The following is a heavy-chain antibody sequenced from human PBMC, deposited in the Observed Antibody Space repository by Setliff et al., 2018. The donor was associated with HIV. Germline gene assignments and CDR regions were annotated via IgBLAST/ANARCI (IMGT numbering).Heavy chain of an antibody. V-gene: IGHV1-18*01. CDR1: GYTFTNYG. J-gene: IGHJ6*03. CDR3: ARGSPADQYYYYMDV. D-gene: IGHD2-2*01. CDR2: ISAYNGNT. Sequence: ASVKVSCKASGYTFTNYGISWVRQAPGQGLEWIGWISAYNGNTNYAQKLQDRVTMTTDTTSTTAYMELRSLRSDDTAVYFCARGSPADQYYYYMDVWGKGTTVTVSS.